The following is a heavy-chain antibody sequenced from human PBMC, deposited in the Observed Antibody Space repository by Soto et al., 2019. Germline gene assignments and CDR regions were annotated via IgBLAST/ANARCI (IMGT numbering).Heavy chain of an antibody. CDR1: GGSISSYY. J-gene: IGHJ4*02. Sequence: PSETLSLTCTVSGGSISSYYWSWIRQPPGKGLEWIGYIYYSGSTNYNPSLKSRVTISVDTSKNQFSLKLSSVTAADTAVYYCARDLGYSSSENWGQGTLVTVSS. CDR3: ARDLGYSSSEN. CDR2: IYYSGST. V-gene: IGHV4-59*01. D-gene: IGHD6-6*01.